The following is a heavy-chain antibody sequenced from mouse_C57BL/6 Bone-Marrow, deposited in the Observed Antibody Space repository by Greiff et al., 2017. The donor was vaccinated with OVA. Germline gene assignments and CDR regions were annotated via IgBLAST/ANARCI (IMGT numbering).Heavy chain of an antibody. V-gene: IGHV1-85*01. D-gene: IGHD1-1*01. Sequence: QVQLQQSGPELVKPGASVKLSCKASGYTFTSYDITWVKQRPGQGLEWIGWIYPRDGSTKYNEKFKGKATLAVDTSSSTAYMELHSLTSEDSAVYFCAVITTVVAPYFDYWGQGTTLTVSS. CDR1: GYTFTSYD. CDR2: IYPRDGST. J-gene: IGHJ2*01. CDR3: AVITTVVAPYFDY.